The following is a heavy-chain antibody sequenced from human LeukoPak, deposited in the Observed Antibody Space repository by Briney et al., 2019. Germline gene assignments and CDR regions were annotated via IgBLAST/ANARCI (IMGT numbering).Heavy chain of an antibody. D-gene: IGHD1-1*01. Sequence: GGSLRLSCAASGLTVSSNYVSWVRQAPGKGLEWVSVIYSDGSTYYGASVKGRFNISRDISKNTLYLQMNSLRVEDTAMYYCARDFLDWGTRTGAFDIWGQGTMVTVSP. CDR2: IYSDGST. J-gene: IGHJ3*02. CDR3: ARDFLDWGTRTGAFDI. V-gene: IGHV3-66*01. CDR1: GLTVSSNY.